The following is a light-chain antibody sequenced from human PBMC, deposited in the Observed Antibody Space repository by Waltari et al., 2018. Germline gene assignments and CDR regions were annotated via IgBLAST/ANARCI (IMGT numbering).Light chain of an antibody. CDR2: DAY. CDR3: CGYGGTFTSV. J-gene: IGLJ2*01. Sequence: ALTQPSSVSGSPGQSITLSCSDSGLDPWYQQHPGKAPRLIIYDAYKRPSGVSDSFSGSQSGTTASLTISGLQAEDEGVYYCCGYGGTFTSVFGGGTKVTVL. CDR1: GL. V-gene: IGLV2-23*01.